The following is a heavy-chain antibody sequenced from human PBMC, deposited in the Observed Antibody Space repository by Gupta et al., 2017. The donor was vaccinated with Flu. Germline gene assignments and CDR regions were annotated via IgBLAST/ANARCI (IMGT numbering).Heavy chain of an antibody. D-gene: IGHD6-13*01. V-gene: IGHV3-7*01. Sequence: EVQLVESGGGLVQPGGSLRLSCAASGFTFSSYWMSWVRQAPGKGLEWVANIKQDGSEKYYVDSVKGRFTISRDNAKNSLYLQMNSLRAEDTAVYYCARDSGSSWPHYYYGMDVWGQGTTVTVSS. CDR3: ARDSGSSWPHYYYGMDV. CDR1: GFTFSSYW. CDR2: IKQDGSEK. J-gene: IGHJ6*02.